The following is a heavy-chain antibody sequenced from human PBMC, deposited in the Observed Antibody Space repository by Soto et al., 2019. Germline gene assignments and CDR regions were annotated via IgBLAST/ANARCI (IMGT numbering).Heavy chain of an antibody. CDR2: INAGNGNT. V-gene: IGHV1-3*01. Sequence: ASVKVSCKASGYAFTSYAIHWVRQAPGQRLEWMGWINAGNGNTKYSQKFQGRVTITRDTSASTAYMELSSLRSEDTAVYYCARDPSYYGMDVRGQGTTVTVSS. J-gene: IGHJ6*02. CDR1: GYAFTSYA. CDR3: ARDPSYYGMDV.